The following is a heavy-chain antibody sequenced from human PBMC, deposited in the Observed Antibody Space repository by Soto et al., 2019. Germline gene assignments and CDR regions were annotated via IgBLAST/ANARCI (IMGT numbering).Heavy chain of an antibody. CDR1: GFTFSSYA. V-gene: IGHV3-23*01. CDR3: AKLQGGYRIKGPGYYGMDV. CDR2: ISGSGGST. Sequence: PGGSLRLSCAASGFTFSSYAMSWVRQAPGKGLEWVSAISGSGGSTYYADSVKGRFTISRDNSKNTLYLQMNSLRAEDTAVYYCAKLQGGYRIKGPGYYGMDVWGQGTTVTVSS. J-gene: IGHJ6*02. D-gene: IGHD3-22*01.